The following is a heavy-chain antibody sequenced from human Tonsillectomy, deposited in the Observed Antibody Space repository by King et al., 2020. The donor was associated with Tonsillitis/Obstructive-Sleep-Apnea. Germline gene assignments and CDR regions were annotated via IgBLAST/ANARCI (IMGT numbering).Heavy chain of an antibody. V-gene: IGHV3-7*04. J-gene: IGHJ4*02. Sequence: VQLVESGGGLVQPGGSLRLSCAASGFTFSNYWMSWVRQAPGKGLEWVANIKQDGSEKYYVVSVKGRFIISRDNTKNSLYLQMNSLRAEDTAVYYCARVRGSYCLDYWGQGTLVTVSS. CDR2: IKQDGSEK. CDR3: ARVRGSYCLDY. D-gene: IGHD3-16*01. CDR1: GFTFSNYW.